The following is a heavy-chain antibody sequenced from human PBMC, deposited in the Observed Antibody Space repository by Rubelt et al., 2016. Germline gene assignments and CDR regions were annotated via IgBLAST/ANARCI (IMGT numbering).Heavy chain of an antibody. CDR3: AKDMGAAGTDFDY. J-gene: IGHJ4*02. D-gene: IGHD6-13*01. CDR2: IYSGGSS. Sequence: EVQLVESGGGLVQPGGSLRLSCAASGFTVRSNYLSWVRQAPGKGLEWGSVIYSGGSSFYADSVKGRFTISRGNSKNALYLQMNSLRAEDTAVYYCAKDMGAAGTDFDYWGQGTLVTVSS. V-gene: IGHV3-66*01. CDR1: GFTVRSNY.